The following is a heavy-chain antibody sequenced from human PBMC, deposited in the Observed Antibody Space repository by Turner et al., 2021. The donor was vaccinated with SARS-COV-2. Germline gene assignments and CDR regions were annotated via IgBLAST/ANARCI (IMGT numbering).Heavy chain of an antibody. V-gene: IGHV4-39*01. CDR2: IYYSGST. CDR3: ARHSPELRGDYFDY. Sequence: QLQLQESGPGLVRPSETLSLTCTVSGASISNSLYYWGWIRQPPGKGLEWIGTIYYSGSTYYNPSLKSRVTISVDTSKNQFSLKLSSVTAADTAVYYCARHSPELRGDYFDYWGQGTLVTVSS. CDR1: GASISNSLYY. D-gene: IGHD1-26*01. J-gene: IGHJ4*02.